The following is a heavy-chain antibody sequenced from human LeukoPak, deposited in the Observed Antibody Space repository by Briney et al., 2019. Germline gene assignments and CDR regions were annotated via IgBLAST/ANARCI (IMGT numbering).Heavy chain of an antibody. CDR2: VYPADSDT. CDR1: GYSFPRYW. Sequence: GESLKISCKGSGYSFPRYWIPWVRQMPGKGLEWMGIVYPADSDTKYSPSFQGQVTISADKSISTAYLQWSSLKASDTAMYYCASQGASGPLDYWGQGTLVTVSS. J-gene: IGHJ4*02. V-gene: IGHV5-51*01. CDR3: ASQGASGPLDY.